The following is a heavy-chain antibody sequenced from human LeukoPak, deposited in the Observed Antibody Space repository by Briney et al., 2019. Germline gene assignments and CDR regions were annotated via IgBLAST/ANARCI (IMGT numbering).Heavy chain of an antibody. V-gene: IGHV1-2*02. J-gene: IGHJ4*02. CDR3: VGHRNDFDY. CDR1: GHTFTGYF. Sequence: ASVKVSCKASGHTFTGYFIHWVRQAPGQGLEWMGWINPDSGGTNYAQKFQGRVSMTRDTSISTAYMELSRLRSDDTAVYYCVGHRNDFDYWGQGTLVTVSS. CDR2: INPDSGGT.